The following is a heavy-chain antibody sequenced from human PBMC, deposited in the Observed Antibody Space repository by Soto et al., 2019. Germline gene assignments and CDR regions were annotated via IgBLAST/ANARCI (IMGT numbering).Heavy chain of an antibody. Sequence: SVKVSCKASGGTFSSYTISWVRQAPGQGLEWMGRIIPILGIANYAQKFQGRVTITADKSTSTAYMELSSLRSEDTAVYYCARVGNIVLMFVPRALGRYYGMDVWGQGTTVPVSS. CDR2: IIPILGIA. CDR3: ARVGNIVLMFVPRALGRYYGMDV. J-gene: IGHJ6*02. D-gene: IGHD2-8*01. CDR1: GGTFSSYT. V-gene: IGHV1-69*02.